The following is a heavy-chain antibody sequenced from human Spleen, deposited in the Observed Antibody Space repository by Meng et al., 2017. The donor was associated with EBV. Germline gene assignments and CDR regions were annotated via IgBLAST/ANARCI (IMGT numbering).Heavy chain of an antibody. J-gene: IGHJ4*02. Sequence: HLQLQESGSVLVKPSQNLSLTCAVSGVSISSGGYPWSWIRQPPGKGLEWIGYMHHSGSTYNNPSLKSRVTISVDRSKNQFSLKLSSVTAADTAVYYCAGGPTAMVTYFDYWGQGTLVTVSS. CDR1: GVSISSGGYP. V-gene: IGHV4-30-2*01. CDR2: MHHSGST. CDR3: AGGPTAMVTYFDY. D-gene: IGHD5-18*01.